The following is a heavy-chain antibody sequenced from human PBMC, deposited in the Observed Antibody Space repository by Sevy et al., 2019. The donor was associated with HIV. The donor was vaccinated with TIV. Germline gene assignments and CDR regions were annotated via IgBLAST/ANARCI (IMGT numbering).Heavy chain of an antibody. CDR2: INLDGSET. CDR3: ARLFYGSADY. J-gene: IGHJ4*02. V-gene: IGHV3-7*01. Sequence: GGSLRLSCAASGFTFSSYWMSWVRQAPGKGLEWLATINLDGSETFYVDSVKSRFTISRHNPRKSVYIQMTSLSAEDTAVYYCARLFYGSADYWGQGTLVTVSS. CDR1: GFTFSSYW. D-gene: IGHD3-10*01.